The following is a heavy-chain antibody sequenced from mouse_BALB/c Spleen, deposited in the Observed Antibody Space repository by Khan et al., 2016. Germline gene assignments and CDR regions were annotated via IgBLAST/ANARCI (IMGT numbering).Heavy chain of an antibody. D-gene: IGHD2-14*01. Sequence: QVQLQQPGAELVRPGSSVKISCKASGFAFSSYWMNWVKQRPGQGLEWIGQIYPGDGDTNYNGKFKGKATLTADNSSSTAYMQLSSLTSEDSAVYFCARGTPFANWGQGTLVTVSA. CDR1: GFAFSSYW. J-gene: IGHJ3*01. CDR3: ARGTPFAN. V-gene: IGHV1-80*01. CDR2: IYPGDGDT.